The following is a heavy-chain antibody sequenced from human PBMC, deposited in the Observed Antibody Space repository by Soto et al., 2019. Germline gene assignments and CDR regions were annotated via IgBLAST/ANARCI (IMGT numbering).Heavy chain of an antibody. CDR2: MNTYSGKT. CDR3: ARVMIGANYYGMDV. V-gene: IGHV1-18*01. Sequence: ASVKVSCKASGYTFNTFGINWVRQAPGQGLEWMGWMNTYSGKTEYAQKFQGRVTMSTDASTSTAYMELRSLRSDDTAVYYCARVMIGANYYGMDVWGQGTTVTVSS. D-gene: IGHD3-22*01. CDR1: GYTFNTFG. J-gene: IGHJ6*02.